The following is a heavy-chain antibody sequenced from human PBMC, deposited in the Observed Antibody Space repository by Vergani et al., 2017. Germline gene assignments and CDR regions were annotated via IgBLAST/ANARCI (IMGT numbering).Heavy chain of an antibody. Sequence: QVQLVQSGAEVKKPGASVKVSCKVSGYTLTELSMHWVRQAPGNGLEWMGGFDPEDGETIYAQKFQGRVTMTEDTSTDTAYMELSSLRSEDTAVYYCATDLXVWGSYRPHTQKNDAFDIWGQGTMVTVSS. D-gene: IGHD3-16*02. CDR1: GYTLTELS. V-gene: IGHV1-24*01. J-gene: IGHJ3*02. CDR3: ATDLXVWGSYRPHTQKNDAFDI. CDR2: FDPEDGET.